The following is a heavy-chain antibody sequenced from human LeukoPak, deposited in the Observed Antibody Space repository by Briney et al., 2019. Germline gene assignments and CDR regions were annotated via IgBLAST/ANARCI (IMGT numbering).Heavy chain of an antibody. Sequence: GGSLRLSCAASGFTFSSYAMHWVRQVPGKGLEYVSAISSSGGSTYYANSVKGRFTTSRDNSKNTLYLQMGSLRTEDMAIYYCARGPDVVLVSHWSFFDYWGQGTLVTVSS. J-gene: IGHJ4*02. CDR3: ARGPDVVLVSHWSFFDY. CDR1: GFTFSSYA. V-gene: IGHV3-64*01. D-gene: IGHD2-8*02. CDR2: ISSSGGST.